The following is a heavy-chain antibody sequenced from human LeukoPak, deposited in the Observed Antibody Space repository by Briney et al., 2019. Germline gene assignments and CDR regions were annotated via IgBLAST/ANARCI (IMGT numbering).Heavy chain of an antibody. Sequence: SETLSLTCTVSGGSISSGGYYWSWIRQHPGKGLEWIGYIYYSGSTYYNPSLKSRVTISVDTSKNQFSLKLSSVTAADTAVYYCARGFKVPTYYFDYWGQGTLVTVSS. CDR3: ARGFKVPTYYFDY. V-gene: IGHV4-31*03. J-gene: IGHJ4*02. CDR2: IYYSGST. CDR1: GGSISSGGYY.